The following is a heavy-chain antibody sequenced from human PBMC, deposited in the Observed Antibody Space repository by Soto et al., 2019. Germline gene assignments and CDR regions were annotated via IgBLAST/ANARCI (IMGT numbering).Heavy chain of an antibody. V-gene: IGHV3-23*01. CDR1: VLTFSNYA. J-gene: IGHJ4*02. CDR3: AKNQERELPRVIDF. D-gene: IGHD1-7*01. Sequence: PGGTLRLSCATSVLTFSNYAMSWVREAPGGGLEWVSSMSGSSITTYYADSVRGRFTISRDRSKNTLYLQMSSLRAEDTALYYCAKNQERELPRVIDFWGQGTLVTVSS. CDR2: MSGSSITT.